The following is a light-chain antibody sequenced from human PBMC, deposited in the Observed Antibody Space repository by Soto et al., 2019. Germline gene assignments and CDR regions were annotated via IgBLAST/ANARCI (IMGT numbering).Light chain of an antibody. J-gene: IGLJ2*01. CDR2: EVS. CDR3: NLYAGSNTYVV. Sequence: QSALTQPPSASGSPGQSVTISCTGTSSDVGGYNYVSWYQQHPGKAPKLMIYEVSKRPSGVPDRFSGSKSGNTASLTVSGLQAEDEADYYCNLYAGSNTYVVFGGGTKLTVL. CDR1: SSDVGGYNY. V-gene: IGLV2-8*01.